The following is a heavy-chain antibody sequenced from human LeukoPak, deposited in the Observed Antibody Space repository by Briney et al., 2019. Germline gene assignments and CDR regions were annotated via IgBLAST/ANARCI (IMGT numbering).Heavy chain of an antibody. J-gene: IGHJ4*02. V-gene: IGHV5-51*01. D-gene: IGHD3-22*01. CDR3: ARRSYYDSGGYYHDF. CDR2: IYPDDSAT. CDR1: GYIFTNYW. Sequence: GESLKISCKGSGYIFTNYWIAWVRQMPGKGLEWMGIIYPDDSATRYSPSFQGQVTISADKSISTAYLQWSSLKASDTAMYYCARRSYYDSGGYYHDFWGQGTLVTVSS.